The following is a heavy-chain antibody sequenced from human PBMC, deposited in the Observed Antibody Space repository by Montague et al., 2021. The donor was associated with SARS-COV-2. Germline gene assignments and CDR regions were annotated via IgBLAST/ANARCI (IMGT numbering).Heavy chain of an antibody. D-gene: IGHD2/OR15-2a*01. CDR2: ISTDGSNQ. Sequence: SLRLSCAASGFTFSTHAMHWVRQAPGKGLEWVAAISTDGSNQDFADSVKGRFTFSRDNSKNTLYIQMNSLRVDDTAIYYCATRPPYFARPLVPLLDFWGQGTLVIVSS. CDR1: GFTFSTHA. CDR3: ATRPPYFARPLVPLLDF. V-gene: IGHV3-30*04. J-gene: IGHJ4*02.